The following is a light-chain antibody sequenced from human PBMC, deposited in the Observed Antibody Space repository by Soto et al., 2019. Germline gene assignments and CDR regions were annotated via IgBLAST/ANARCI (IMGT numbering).Light chain of an antibody. J-gene: IGKJ2*01. CDR3: LLYFSPDRYT. Sequence: EIVLTQTPGTLSLSPGERATPSCRASQSVTSSHLAWYQQKPGQAPRLLIYGASTRATGIPDRFSGSGSDTDFSLTIRRLDPEDFAMYYCLLYFSPDRYTFGPGTKVQIK. V-gene: IGKV3-20*01. CDR1: QSVTSSH. CDR2: GAS.